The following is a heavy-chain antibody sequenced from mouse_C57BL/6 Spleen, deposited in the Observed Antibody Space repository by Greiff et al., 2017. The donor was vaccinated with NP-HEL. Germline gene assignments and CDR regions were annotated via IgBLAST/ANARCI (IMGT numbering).Heavy chain of an antibody. Sequence: VQVVESGAELVRPGASVTLSCKASGYTFTDYEMHWVKQTPVHGLEWIGAIDPETGGTAYNQKFKGKAILTADKSSSTAYMELRSLTSEDSAVYYCTRERAYYYGSSQIYAMDYWGQGTSVTVSS. J-gene: IGHJ4*01. CDR2: IDPETGGT. CDR1: GYTFTDYE. V-gene: IGHV1-15*01. CDR3: TRERAYYYGSSQIYAMDY. D-gene: IGHD1-1*01.